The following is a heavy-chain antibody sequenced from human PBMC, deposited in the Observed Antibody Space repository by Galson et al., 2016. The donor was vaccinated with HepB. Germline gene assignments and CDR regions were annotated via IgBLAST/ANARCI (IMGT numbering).Heavy chain of an antibody. D-gene: IGHD3-22*01. V-gene: IGHV3-33*01. Sequence: SLRLSCAASGFTFSSYGMHWVRQAPGKGLEWVAVIWYDGSNKYYADSVKGRFTISRDNSKNTLYLQMNSLRAEDTAVYYCARDMHRPSYCDSSGYGDMGYYFDYWGQGTLVTVSS. CDR2: IWYDGSNK. CDR3: ARDMHRPSYCDSSGYGDMGYYFDY. J-gene: IGHJ4*02. CDR1: GFTFSSYG.